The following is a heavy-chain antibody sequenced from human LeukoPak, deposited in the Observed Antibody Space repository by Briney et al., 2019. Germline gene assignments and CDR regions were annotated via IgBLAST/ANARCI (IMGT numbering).Heavy chain of an antibody. CDR3: ARVLRSVGYYYYYMDV. CDR1: GGSISSYY. CDR2: IYYSGST. V-gene: IGHV4-59*01. Sequence: SETLSLTCTVSGGSISSYYWSWIRQPPGKGLEWIGYIYYSGSTNYNPSLKSRVTISVDTSKNQFSLKLSSVTAADTAVYYCARVLRSVGYYYYYMDVWGKGTTVTISS. D-gene: IGHD3-16*01. J-gene: IGHJ6*03.